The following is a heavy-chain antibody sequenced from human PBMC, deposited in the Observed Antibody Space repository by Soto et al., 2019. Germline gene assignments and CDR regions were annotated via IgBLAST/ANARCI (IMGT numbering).Heavy chain of an antibody. CDR1: GGSISSSNW. CDR3: ARGVGYYYYGMDV. Sequence: SETLSLTCAVSGGSISSSNWWSWVRQPPGKGLEWIGYIYYSGSTNYNPSLKSRVTISVDTSKNQFSLKLSSVTAADTAVYYCARGVGYYYYGMDVWGQGTTVTVSS. V-gene: IGHV4-4*02. CDR2: IYYSGST. J-gene: IGHJ6*02.